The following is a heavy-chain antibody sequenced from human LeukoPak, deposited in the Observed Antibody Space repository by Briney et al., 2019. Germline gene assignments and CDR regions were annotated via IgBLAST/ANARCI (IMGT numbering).Heavy chain of an antibody. CDR1: GFTVSSNY. V-gene: IGHV4-39*01. J-gene: IGHJ4*02. CDR2: IYYSGST. D-gene: IGHD3-9*01. Sequence: KTGGSLRLSCAASGFTVSSNYMSWVRQPPGKGLEWIGSIYYSGSTYYNPSLKSRVTISVDTSKNQFSLKLSSVTAADTAVYYCAREGLLRYFDWLAPDYFDYWGQGTLVTVSS. CDR3: AREGLLRYFDWLAPDYFDY.